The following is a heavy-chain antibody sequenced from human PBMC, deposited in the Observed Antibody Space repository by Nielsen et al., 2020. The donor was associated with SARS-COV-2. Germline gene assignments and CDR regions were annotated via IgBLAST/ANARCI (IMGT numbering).Heavy chain of an antibody. CDR2: ISAYNGNT. V-gene: IGHV1-18*01. J-gene: IGHJ6*02. CDR3: ARMLRFRDFWEDYYGMDV. D-gene: IGHD3-3*01. Sequence: WVRQAPGQGLEWMGWISAYNGNTKYAQKLQGRVTMTTDTSTSTAYMELRSLRSDDTAVYYCARMLRFRDFWEDYYGMDVWGQGTTVTVSS.